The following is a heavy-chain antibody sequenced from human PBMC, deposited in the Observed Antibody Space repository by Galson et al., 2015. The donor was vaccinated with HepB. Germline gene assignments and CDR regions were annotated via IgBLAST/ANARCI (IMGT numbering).Heavy chain of an antibody. CDR2: ITGSGGST. J-gene: IGHJ5*02. Sequence: SLRLSCAASGFTFSYYVMNWVRQAPGKGLEWVSAITGSGGSTYYADSVKGRFTISRDNSKNTLYLQMNSLRAEDTAVYYCAKGNYGDYLWGWFDPWGQGTLVTVSS. D-gene: IGHD4-17*01. V-gene: IGHV3-23*01. CDR1: GFTFSYYV. CDR3: AKGNYGDYLWGWFDP.